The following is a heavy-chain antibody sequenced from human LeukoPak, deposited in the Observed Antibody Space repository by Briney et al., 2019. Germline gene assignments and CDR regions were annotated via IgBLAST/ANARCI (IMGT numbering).Heavy chain of an antibody. CDR2: FDPEDGET. CDR3: ATAVSSGWYGRAGNGMDV. CDR1: GYTLTELS. J-gene: IGHJ6*02. V-gene: IGHV1-24*01. Sequence: ASVKVSCKVSGYTLTELSMHWVRQAPGKGLEWMGGFDPEDGETIYAQKFQGRVTMTEDTSTDTAYMELSSLRSEDTAVYYCATAVSSGWYGRAGNGMDVWGQGTTVTVSS. D-gene: IGHD6-19*01.